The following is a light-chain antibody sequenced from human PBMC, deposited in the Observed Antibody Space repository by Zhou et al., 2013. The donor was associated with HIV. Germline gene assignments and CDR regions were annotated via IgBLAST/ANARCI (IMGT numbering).Light chain of an antibody. CDR2: KAS. V-gene: IGKV1-5*03. J-gene: IGKJ2*01. CDR3: QQFKHYRYT. CDR1: QSISNL. Sequence: DIQMTQSPSTLSASVGDRVTITCRASQSISNLLAWYQQKPGKAPKLIVYKASNLQSGVPSRFSGSGSGTVFTLTVSSLQPDDFASYYCQQFKHYRYTFGQGTKLEI.